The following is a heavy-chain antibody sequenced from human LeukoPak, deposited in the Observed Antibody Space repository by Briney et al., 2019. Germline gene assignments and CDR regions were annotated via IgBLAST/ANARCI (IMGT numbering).Heavy chain of an antibody. Sequence: GGSLRLSCSASGFPFSSYAMHWVRQAPGKGLEYVSAISDSGGSTYYADSVKGRFTISRDNSKNTLYLQMSSLRAEDTALYFCVRGYSFGPYGMDVWGRGTTVTVSS. V-gene: IGHV3-64D*09. D-gene: IGHD3-3*01. CDR3: VRGYSFGPYGMDV. CDR2: ISDSGGST. CDR1: GFPFSSYA. J-gene: IGHJ6*02.